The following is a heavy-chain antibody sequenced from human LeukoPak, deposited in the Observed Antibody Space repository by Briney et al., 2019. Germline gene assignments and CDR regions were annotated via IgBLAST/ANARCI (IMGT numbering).Heavy chain of an antibody. D-gene: IGHD5-18*01. Sequence: ASVKVSCKASGYTFTSYDINWVRQATGQGLEWMGWMNPNSGNTGYAQKFQGRVTMTRNTSISTAYMELSSLRSEDTAVYYCARVGGDTAMVLYYYYYMDVWGKGTTVTISS. CDR1: GYTFTSYD. J-gene: IGHJ6*03. CDR2: MNPNSGNT. V-gene: IGHV1-8*01. CDR3: ARVGGDTAMVLYYYYYMDV.